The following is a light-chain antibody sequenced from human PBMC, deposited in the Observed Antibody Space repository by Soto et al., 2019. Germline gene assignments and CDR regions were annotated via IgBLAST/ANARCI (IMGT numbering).Light chain of an antibody. Sequence: QSVLTQPPSVSAAPGQKVTISCSGSSSNIVSWYQQLPGTAPKLLIYDNNKRPSGIPDRFSGSKSGTSATLGITGLPTGDEADYYGGMWDSSLSVVVFGGGTQLTVL. CDR2: DNN. V-gene: IGLV1-51*01. CDR1: SSNI. CDR3: GMWDSSLSVVV. J-gene: IGLJ2*01.